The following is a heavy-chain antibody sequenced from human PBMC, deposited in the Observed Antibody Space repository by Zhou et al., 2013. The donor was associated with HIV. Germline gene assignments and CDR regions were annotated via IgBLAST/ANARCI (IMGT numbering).Heavy chain of an antibody. Sequence: QVQLQESGPGLVKPSETLSLTCTISGISISTYFWAWLRQSPGKGLEWLGHMYYTGSAKYNPSLTSRLTMSVDMSKSQLSLKLTSVTAEDTATCYCATCSGARCYEIDFWGQGTVVLVSA. CDR3: ATCSGARCYEIDF. D-gene: IGHD2-15*01. J-gene: IGHJ4*02. CDR2: MYYTGSA. CDR1: GISISTYF. V-gene: IGHV4-59*08.